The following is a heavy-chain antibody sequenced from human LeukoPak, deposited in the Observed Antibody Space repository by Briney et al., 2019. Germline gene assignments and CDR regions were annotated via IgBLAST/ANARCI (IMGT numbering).Heavy chain of an antibody. Sequence: GGSLRLSCAASGFTFSSYAMSWVRQAPGRGLEWVSVIYSGGSTYYADSVKGRFTISRDNSKNTLYLQMNSLRAEDTAVYYCARDKSAYFDGYFDYWGQGTLVTVSS. CDR1: GFTFSSYA. J-gene: IGHJ4*02. D-gene: IGHD3-9*01. CDR3: ARDKSAYFDGYFDY. CDR2: IYSGGST. V-gene: IGHV3-66*01.